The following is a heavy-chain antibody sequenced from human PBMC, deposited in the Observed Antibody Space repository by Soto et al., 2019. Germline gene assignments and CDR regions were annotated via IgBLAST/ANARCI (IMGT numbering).Heavy chain of an antibody. D-gene: IGHD1-7*01. J-gene: IGHJ5*02. CDR1: GYTFTSYA. CDR2: INAGNGNT. V-gene: IGHV1-3*01. CDR3: ARDLRTATSPNWFDP. Sequence: GASVKVSCKASGYTFTSYAMHWVRQAPGQRLEWMGWINAGNGNTKYSQKFQGRVTITTDKSASTAYMELSSLRSEDTAVYYCARDLRTATSPNWFDPWGQGTLVTVS.